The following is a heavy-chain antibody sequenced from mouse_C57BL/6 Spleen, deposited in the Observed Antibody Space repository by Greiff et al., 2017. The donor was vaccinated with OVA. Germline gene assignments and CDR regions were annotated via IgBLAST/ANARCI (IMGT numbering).Heavy chain of an antibody. CDR3: ARARDDVYYFDY. CDR1: GYTFTNYW. V-gene: IGHV1-63*01. Sequence: LQESGAELVRPGTSVKMSCKASGYTFTNYWIGWAKQRPGHGLEWIGDIYPGGGYTNYNEKFKGKATLTADKSSSTAYMQFSSLTSEDSAIYYCARARDDVYYFDYWGQGTTLTVSS. D-gene: IGHD2-12*01. CDR2: IYPGGGYT. J-gene: IGHJ2*01.